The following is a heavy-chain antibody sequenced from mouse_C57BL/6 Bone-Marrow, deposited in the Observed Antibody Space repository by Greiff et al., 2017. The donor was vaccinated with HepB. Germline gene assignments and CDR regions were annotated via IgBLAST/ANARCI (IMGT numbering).Heavy chain of an antibody. Sequence: VQLQQSGAELARPGASVKLSCKASGYTFTSYGISWVKQRTGQGLEWIGEIYPRSGNTYYNEKFKGKATLTADNSSSTAYMELRSLTSEDSAVYFCANYYGSSYGGFAYWGQGNLVTVSA. J-gene: IGHJ3*01. D-gene: IGHD1-1*01. CDR2: IYPRSGNT. V-gene: IGHV1-81*01. CDR3: ANYYGSSYGGFAY. CDR1: GYTFTSYG.